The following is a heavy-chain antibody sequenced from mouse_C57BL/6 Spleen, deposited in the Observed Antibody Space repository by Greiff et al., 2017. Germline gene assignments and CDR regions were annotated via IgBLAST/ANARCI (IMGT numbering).Heavy chain of an antibody. J-gene: IGHJ2*01. CDR2: INPGSGGT. V-gene: IGHV1-54*01. CDR3: ARDGSSFDY. D-gene: IGHD1-1*01. CDR1: GYAFTNYL. Sequence: QVQLQQSGAELVRPGTSVKVSCKASGYAFTNYLIEWVKQRPGQGLEWIGVINPGSGGTNYNEKFKGKATLTADKSSSTAYMQLSSLTSEDSAVYICARDGSSFDYWGQGTTLTVSS.